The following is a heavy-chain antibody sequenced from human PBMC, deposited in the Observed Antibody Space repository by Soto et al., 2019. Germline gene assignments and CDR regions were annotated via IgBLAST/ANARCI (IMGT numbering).Heavy chain of an antibody. V-gene: IGHV3-30*03. J-gene: IGHJ6*02. Sequence: GSLGPSCAAPGFTFSSYGMPWVPQAPGKGLEWLAVISYDGSNKYYADSVKGRFTISRDNSKNTLNLQMNSLRAEDTAVYYCARDYDLDYYGMDVWGQGTTVTVSS. CDR2: ISYDGSNK. CDR1: GFTFSSYG. CDR3: ARDYDLDYYGMDV. D-gene: IGHD3-3*01.